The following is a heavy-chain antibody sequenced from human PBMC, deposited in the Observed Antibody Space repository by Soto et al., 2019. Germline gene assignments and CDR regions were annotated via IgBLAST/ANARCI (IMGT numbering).Heavy chain of an antibody. CDR1: GFTFSSYA. CDR3: ARAQPTYSSSYFDY. Sequence: GGSLRLSCAASGFTFSSYAMSWVRQAPGKGLEWVSTISGRGDDTYYTEYVKGRFTISRDNSKNTLYVHMNSLRAEDTAVYYCARAQPTYSSSYFDYWGQGTLVTVSS. V-gene: IGHV3-23*01. J-gene: IGHJ4*02. D-gene: IGHD3-22*01. CDR2: ISGRGDDT.